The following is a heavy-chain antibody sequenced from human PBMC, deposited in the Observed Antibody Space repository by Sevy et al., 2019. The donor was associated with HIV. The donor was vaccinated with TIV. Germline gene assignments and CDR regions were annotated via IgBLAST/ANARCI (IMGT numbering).Heavy chain of an antibody. CDR2: IWYDGSSG. CDR1: GFTLSYYG. D-gene: IGHD3-22*01. J-gene: IGHJ4*02. Sequence: GGSLRLSCAASGFTLSYYGMHWFRQAPGKGLEWVALIWYDGSSGYYADSVRGRFTISRDNSKNTLYLQMNSLRAEDTAVYDCVRGADYYDRSGANCDCWGQGTLVTVSS. CDR3: VRGADYYDRSGANCDC. V-gene: IGHV3-33*01.